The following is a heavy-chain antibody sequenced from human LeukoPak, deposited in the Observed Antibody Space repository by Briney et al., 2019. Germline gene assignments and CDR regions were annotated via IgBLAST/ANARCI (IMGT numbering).Heavy chain of an antibody. CDR3: ATYRQVLLPFES. J-gene: IGHJ4*02. CDR2: IIPIFGTT. D-gene: IGHD2-8*02. CDR1: GGTFSSYA. V-gene: IGHV1-69*13. Sequence: SVKVSCKASGGTFSSYALSWVRQAPGQGLEWMGGIIPIFGTTNYAQKFQGRVTITADESTSTAYMELSSLRSEDTAIYYCATYRQVLLPFESWGQGTLVTVSS.